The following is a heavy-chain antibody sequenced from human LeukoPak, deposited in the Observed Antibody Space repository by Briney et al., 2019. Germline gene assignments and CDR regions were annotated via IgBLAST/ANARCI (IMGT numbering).Heavy chain of an antibody. J-gene: IGHJ4*02. Sequence: PGGSLRLSCAASGFTVSTTYMNWVRQAPGKGLEWVSYISSSGSTIYYADSVKGRFTISRDNAKNSLYLQMNSLRAEDTAVYYCARDLAESGYSGYRDYWGQGTLVTVSS. CDR2: ISSSGSTI. D-gene: IGHD5-12*01. CDR1: GFTVSTTY. CDR3: ARDLAESGYSGYRDY. V-gene: IGHV3-11*04.